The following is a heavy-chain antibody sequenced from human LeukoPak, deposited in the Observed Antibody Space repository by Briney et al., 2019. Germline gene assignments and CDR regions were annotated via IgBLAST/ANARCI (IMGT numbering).Heavy chain of an antibody. J-gene: IGHJ4*02. CDR2: IKEDGSEK. CDR1: GFTFSSYW. V-gene: IGHV3-7*01. Sequence: GSLILSCASSGFTFSSYWMSWVRQAPGKGLEWVANIKEDGSEKYYMDSVKGRFTISRDNAENSLYLQMNSLRAEDTAVYYCGRAFPPLRTASAGDLWGQGTLVTVSS. D-gene: IGHD3-16*01. CDR3: GRAFPPLRTASAGDL.